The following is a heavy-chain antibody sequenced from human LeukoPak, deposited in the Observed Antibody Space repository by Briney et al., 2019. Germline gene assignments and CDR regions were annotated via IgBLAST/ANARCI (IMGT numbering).Heavy chain of an antibody. V-gene: IGHV1-18*01. J-gene: IGHJ6*03. CDR1: GYTFTSYG. CDR3: AREHPQLWFGELRNFYYYYYMDV. Sequence: ASVKVSCKASGYTFTSYGISWVRQAPGQGLEWMGWISAYNGNTNYAQKLQGRGTMTTDTSTSTAYMELRSLRSDDTAVYYCAREHPQLWFGELRNFYYYYYMDVWGKGTTVTVSS. D-gene: IGHD3-10*01. CDR2: ISAYNGNT.